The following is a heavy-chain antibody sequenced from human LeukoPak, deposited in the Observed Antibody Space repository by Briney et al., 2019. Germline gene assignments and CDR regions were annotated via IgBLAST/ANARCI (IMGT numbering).Heavy chain of an antibody. V-gene: IGHV4-34*01. Sequence: SETLSLTCAVYGGSFSGYYWSWIRQPPGKGLEWIGEINHSGSTNYNPSLKSRVTISVDTSKNQFSLKLSSVTAADTAVYYCARGVGAFDYWGQGTLVTVSS. J-gene: IGHJ4*02. CDR1: GGSFSGYY. CDR3: ARGVGAFDY. CDR2: INHSGST. D-gene: IGHD1-26*01.